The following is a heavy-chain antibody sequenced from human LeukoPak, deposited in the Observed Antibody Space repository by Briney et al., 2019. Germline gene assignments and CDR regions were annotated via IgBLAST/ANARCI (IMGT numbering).Heavy chain of an antibody. CDR3: ARELRYSSGLNWFDP. CDR2: IYYSGST. J-gene: IGHJ5*02. D-gene: IGHD6-19*01. Sequence: SETLSLTCTVSGGSISSYYWSWIRQPPGKGLEWIGYIYYSGSTNYNPSLKSRVTISVDTSKNQFSLKLSSVTAADTAVYYCARELRYSSGLNWFDPWGQGTLVTVPS. V-gene: IGHV4-59*01. CDR1: GGSISSYY.